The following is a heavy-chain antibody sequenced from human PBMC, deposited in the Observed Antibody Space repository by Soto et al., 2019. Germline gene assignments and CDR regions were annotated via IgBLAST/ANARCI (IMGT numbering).Heavy chain of an antibody. CDR3: ARADSSGSYFDY. D-gene: IGHD3-22*01. V-gene: IGHV4-59*01. J-gene: IGHJ4*02. Sequence: QVQLQESGPGLVKPSETLSLTCTVSGGSISSYYWSWIRQPPGKGLEWIAYIYYTGSTNYNPSLKSRVTLSADTSKNQFSLKLISVTAADTAMYYCARADSSGSYFDYWGQGTLVTVSS. CDR2: IYYTGST. CDR1: GGSISSYY.